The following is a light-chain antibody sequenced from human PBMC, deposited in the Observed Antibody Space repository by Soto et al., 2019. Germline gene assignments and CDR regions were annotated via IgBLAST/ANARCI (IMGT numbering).Light chain of an antibody. V-gene: IGKV3-15*01. CDR1: QSVSNN. CDR2: GTS. Sequence: EIVLAQSPVPLSLSPGETATLSFRASQSVSNNYLAWYQQKPGQAPRLLIYGTSTRATGIPARFSGSGSGTELILTISSLQSEDFAVYYCQQYHKWPLTFGGGTKV. CDR3: QQYHKWPLT. J-gene: IGKJ4*01.